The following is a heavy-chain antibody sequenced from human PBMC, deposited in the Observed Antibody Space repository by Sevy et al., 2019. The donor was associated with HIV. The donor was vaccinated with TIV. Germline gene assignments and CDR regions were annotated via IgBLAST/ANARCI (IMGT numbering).Heavy chain of an antibody. CDR3: TTHAGIAAAGRVFDY. J-gene: IGHJ4*02. V-gene: IGHV3-72*01. CDR1: GFTFSDHY. D-gene: IGHD6-13*01. Sequence: GGSLRLSCAASGFTFSDHYMEWVRRAPGKGLEWIGRTRNKADGYTTEYAASVKGRFTISRDDSKNSLYLQMNSLKTEDTAVYYCTTHAGIAAAGRVFDYWGQGTLVTVSS. CDR2: TRNKADGYTT.